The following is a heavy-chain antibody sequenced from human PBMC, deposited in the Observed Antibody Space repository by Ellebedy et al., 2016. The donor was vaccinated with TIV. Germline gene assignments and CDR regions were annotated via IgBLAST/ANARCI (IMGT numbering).Heavy chain of an antibody. J-gene: IGHJ4*02. CDR2: ISTFSGNT. V-gene: IGHV1-18*01. Sequence: ASVKVSCXASGYTFTTYGISWMRQAPGQGLEWMGWISTFSGNTNYAQKFQGRVTMTTDTSTTTSYMEMRSLISDDTAVYYCARVMTGNSPYYWGQGTLVTVSS. CDR1: GYTFTTYG. D-gene: IGHD4-23*01. CDR3: ARVMTGNSPYY.